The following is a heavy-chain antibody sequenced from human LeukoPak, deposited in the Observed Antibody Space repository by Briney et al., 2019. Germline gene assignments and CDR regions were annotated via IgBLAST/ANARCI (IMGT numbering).Heavy chain of an antibody. V-gene: IGHV4-59*01. J-gene: IGHJ6*02. CDR1: GTSITTYF. D-gene: IGHD3-10*01. Sequence: PSETLSLTCSVSGTSITTYFWSWIPQPPGKGLEWIGYIYFSGTTNYNPSLKSRVTISLDASNKQFSLRLNSVTAADTAVYYCARDYGPFGVWGQGTTVTVSS. CDR2: IYFSGTT. CDR3: ARDYGPFGV.